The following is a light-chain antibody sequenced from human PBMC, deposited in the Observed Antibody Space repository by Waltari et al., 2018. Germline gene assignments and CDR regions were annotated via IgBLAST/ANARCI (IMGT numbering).Light chain of an antibody. V-gene: IGKV1-27*01. CDR2: SAS. J-gene: IGKJ1*01. CDR3: QKYNSAPWT. Sequence: DIQMTQSPSSLSASVGDRVTITCRASQDISNSLALYQQKPGKVPNLLIYSASTLQSGVSSRFSGSGSGTDFTLTITRLQPEDVATYYCQKYNSAPWTFGQGTKVEIK. CDR1: QDISNS.